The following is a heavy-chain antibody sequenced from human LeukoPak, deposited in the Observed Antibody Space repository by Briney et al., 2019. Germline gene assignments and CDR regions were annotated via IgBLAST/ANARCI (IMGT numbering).Heavy chain of an antibody. CDR2: IYYSGST. CDR1: GGSISSYY. CDR3: GSYGSAYVFDY. Sequence: SETLSLTCTVSGGSISSYYWSWIRQPPGKGLEWIGYIYYSGSTNYNPSLKSRVTISVDTSKNQFSLKLSSVTAADTAVYYCGSYGSAYVFDYWGQGTLVTVSS. V-gene: IGHV4-59*08. J-gene: IGHJ4*02. D-gene: IGHD3-10*01.